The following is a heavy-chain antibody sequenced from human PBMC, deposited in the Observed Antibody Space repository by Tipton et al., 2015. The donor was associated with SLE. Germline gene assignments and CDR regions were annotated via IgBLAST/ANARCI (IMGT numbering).Heavy chain of an antibody. J-gene: IGHJ4*02. D-gene: IGHD3-16*01. CDR2: IHYNGST. V-gene: IGHV4-59*01. CDR3: ARDQVGVGDFDF. CDR1: DGSISSYC. Sequence: TLSLTCTVSDGSISSYCWSWIRQPPGKGLDWIGYIHYNGSTNYNPSLKSRVAISEDTSKNQISLRLSSVTAADTAVYYCARDQVGVGDFDFWGQGTLVTVSS.